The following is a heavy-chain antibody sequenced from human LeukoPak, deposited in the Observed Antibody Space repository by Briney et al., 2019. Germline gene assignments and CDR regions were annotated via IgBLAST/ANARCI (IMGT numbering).Heavy chain of an antibody. CDR2: IQPNNGDT. CDR1: GYTFSGTGWY. Sequence: GDSVKVSCKASGYTFSGTGWYLYWLRQAPGQGLECMGWIQPNNGDTAYAQKFEGRVAMTRDTSISTAYMELRRLRPDDTAVYFCARDGPAQMVDLDYWGQGTLVTVSS. J-gene: IGHJ4*02. D-gene: IGHD3-10*01. CDR3: ARDGPAQMVDLDY. V-gene: IGHV1-2*02.